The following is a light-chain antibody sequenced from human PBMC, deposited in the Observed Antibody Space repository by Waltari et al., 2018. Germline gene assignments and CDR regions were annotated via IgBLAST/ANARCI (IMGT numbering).Light chain of an antibody. J-gene: IGKJ4*01. CDR3: QQYNDWPPLT. V-gene: IGKV3-15*01. Sequence: EIVMTQSPASLSVSPGERVTLSCRASQSVNSDLAWYQQKPGQAPRLLIYGASTRVTGIPARFSGSGSGTEFTLTISGLQSEDFAVYYCQQYNDWPPLTFGGGTKVEIK. CDR2: GAS. CDR1: QSVNSD.